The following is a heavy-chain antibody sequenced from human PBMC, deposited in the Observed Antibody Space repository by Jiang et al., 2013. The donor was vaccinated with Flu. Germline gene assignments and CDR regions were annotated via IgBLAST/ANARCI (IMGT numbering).Heavy chain of an antibody. V-gene: IGHV4-39*07. CDR2: VENSGGT. CDR3: ARDRVKDDFWSGYKSIWFDP. Sequence: WIRQPPGKGLEWIGSVENSGGTYYNPSLKSRVTISVDTSKNQFSLKLSSVTAADTALYYCARDRVKDDFWSGYKSIWFDPWGQGTLVTVSS. D-gene: IGHD3-3*01. J-gene: IGHJ5*02.